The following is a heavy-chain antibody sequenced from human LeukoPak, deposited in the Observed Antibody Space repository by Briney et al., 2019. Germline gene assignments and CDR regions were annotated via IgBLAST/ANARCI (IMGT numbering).Heavy chain of an antibody. D-gene: IGHD6-6*01. CDR1: GGSISSYY. CDR2: VSYSGSP. V-gene: IGHV4-59*01. J-gene: IGHJ4*02. Sequence: SETLSLTCTVSGGSISSYYWSWLRQPPGKGLEWLGYVSYSGSPKYNSSLENRVTISVDTSKNQFSLKLNSVTAADTAVYYCARDRSSSSPPEYWGQGALVTVSS. CDR3: ARDRSSSSPPEY.